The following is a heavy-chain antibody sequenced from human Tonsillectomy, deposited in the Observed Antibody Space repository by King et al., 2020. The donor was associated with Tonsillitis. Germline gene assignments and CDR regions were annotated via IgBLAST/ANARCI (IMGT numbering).Heavy chain of an antibody. J-gene: IGHJ4*02. CDR3: ARLYHDQSRRIDY. CDR2: IFYTGTT. D-gene: IGHD3-16*01. CDR1: GDSISGYY. V-gene: IGHV4-59*08. Sequence: QLQESGPGLVKPSETLSLICTVSGDSISGYYWTWIRQSPGKGLEYIGYIFYTGTTNYNPSLRSRVTILVETSKNQFSLRLSSVTAADTAVYYCARLYHDQSRRIDYWGQGTLVTVSS.